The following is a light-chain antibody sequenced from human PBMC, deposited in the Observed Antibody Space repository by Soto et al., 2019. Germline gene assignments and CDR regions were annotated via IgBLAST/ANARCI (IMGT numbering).Light chain of an antibody. CDR3: QQVESYPST. J-gene: IGKJ4*01. CDR1: QAIRND. Sequence: AIQMTQSLSSLSASVGHRVIITSRATQAIRNDLAWHQKKPGKAPKLLIYAASTLQSGVPSRVSGRGSWTDVTLTISSLQPEDFATYFGQQVESYPSTFGGGTKVDIK. V-gene: IGKV1-6*01. CDR2: AAS.